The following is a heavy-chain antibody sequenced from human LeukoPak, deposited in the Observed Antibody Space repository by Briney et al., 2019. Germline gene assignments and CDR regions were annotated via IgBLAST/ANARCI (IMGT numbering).Heavy chain of an antibody. CDR1: GFTFSDYD. V-gene: IGHV3-13*01. J-gene: IGHJ4*02. D-gene: IGHD1-1*01. Sequence: GGSLRLSCAASGFTFSDYDMHWARQATGKGLEWVSAIGTAGDTYYTGSVKGRFTISRENAKNSLYLQMNSLRAGDTAVYYCVRVAKERVGGVYYFDYWGQGTPVTVSS. CDR2: IGTAGDT. CDR3: VRVAKERVGGVYYFDY.